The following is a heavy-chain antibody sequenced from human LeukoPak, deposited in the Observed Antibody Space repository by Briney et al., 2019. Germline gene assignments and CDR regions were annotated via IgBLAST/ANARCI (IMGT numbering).Heavy chain of an antibody. CDR3: AKDPSFWSGYPYYFDY. Sequence: GGSLRLSCAASGFTFSNYGMDWVRQAPGKGLEWVAVIWYDGSNKYYADSVKGRFTISRDNSKNTLYLQMNSLRAEDTAVYYCAKDPSFWSGYPYYFDYWGQGTLVTVSS. J-gene: IGHJ4*02. CDR1: GFTFSNYG. D-gene: IGHD3-3*01. CDR2: IWYDGSNK. V-gene: IGHV3-33*06.